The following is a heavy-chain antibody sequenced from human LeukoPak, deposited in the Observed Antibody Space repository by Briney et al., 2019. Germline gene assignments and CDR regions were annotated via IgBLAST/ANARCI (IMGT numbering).Heavy chain of an antibody. CDR2: IYYSGST. CDR1: GGSISSSSYY. J-gene: IGHJ3*02. CDR3: ARDGFIVGAAINAFDI. D-gene: IGHD1-26*01. V-gene: IGHV4-39*07. Sequence: SETLSLTCTVSGGSISSSSYYWGWIRQPPGKGLEWIGSIYYSGSTYYNPSLKSRVTISVDTSKNQFSLKLSSVTAADTAVYYCARDGFIVGAAINAFDIWGQGTMVTVSS.